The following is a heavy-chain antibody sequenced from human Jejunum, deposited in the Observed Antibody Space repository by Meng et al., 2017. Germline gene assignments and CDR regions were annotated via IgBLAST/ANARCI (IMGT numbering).Heavy chain of an antibody. D-gene: IGHD3-3*01. V-gene: IGHV4-39*01. CDR1: GDSISSSSYY. Sequence: QLQLQESGPGLVKPSETLSPTCPVSGDSISSSSYYWGWIRQPPGKGLEWIGSMYYSGGTYYNPSLKSRVTISVDASKNQFSLKLSSVTAADTAVYYCARSFWNYYYIDYWGQGALVTVSS. J-gene: IGHJ4*02. CDR3: ARSFWNYYYIDY. CDR2: MYYSGGT.